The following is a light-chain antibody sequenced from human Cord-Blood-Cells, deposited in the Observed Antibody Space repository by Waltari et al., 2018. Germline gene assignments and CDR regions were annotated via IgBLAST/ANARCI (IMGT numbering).Light chain of an antibody. CDR2: DAS. CDR3: QQYGSAPT. V-gene: IGKV3D-20*01. CDR1: QSVSSSY. Sequence: EIVLTQSPATLSLSPGERATLSCGASQSVSSSYLAWYQQKPGLAPRLLISDASSRATGSPERFSGSGSGTDITLTISRLEPEDFAVYYCQQYGSAPTFGQGTKVEIK. J-gene: IGKJ1*01.